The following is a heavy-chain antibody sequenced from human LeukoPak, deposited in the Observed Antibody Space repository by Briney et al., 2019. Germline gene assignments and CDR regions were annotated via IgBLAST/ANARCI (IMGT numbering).Heavy chain of an antibody. CDR1: GGSISSGGYY. D-gene: IGHD3-22*01. Sequence: PSETLSLTCTVSGGSISSGGYYWSWIRQPPGMGREWIGYINHSGSTYYNPSLKSRVTISVDRSKNQFSLKLSSVTAADTAVYYCARGFWFENYYDSSGYYHDAFDIWGQGTMVTVSS. CDR2: INHSGST. J-gene: IGHJ3*02. CDR3: ARGFWFENYYDSSGYYHDAFDI. V-gene: IGHV4-30-2*01.